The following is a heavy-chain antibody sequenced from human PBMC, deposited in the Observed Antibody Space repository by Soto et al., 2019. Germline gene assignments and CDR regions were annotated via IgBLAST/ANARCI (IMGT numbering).Heavy chain of an antibody. CDR3: AKDPSYGYRFGELPPIY. V-gene: IGHV3-23*01. CDR2: ISGSGGST. J-gene: IGHJ4*02. Sequence: GGSLRLSCAASGFTFSSYAMSWVRQAPGKGLEWVSAISGSGGSTYYADSVKGRFTISRDNSKNTLYLQMNSLRAEDTAVYYCAKDPSYGYRFGELPPIYWGQGTLVTVSS. D-gene: IGHD3-10*01. CDR1: GFTFSSYA.